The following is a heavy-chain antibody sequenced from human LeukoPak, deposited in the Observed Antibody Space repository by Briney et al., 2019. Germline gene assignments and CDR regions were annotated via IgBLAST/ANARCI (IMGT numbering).Heavy chain of an antibody. Sequence: SQTLSLTCTVSGGSISGGDYYWSWIRQPPGKGLEWIGYIYYSGSTYYNPSLKSRVTISVDTSKNQFSLKLSSVTAADTAVYYCARGREDIVVVPAAAYYYYMDVWGKGTTVTVSS. CDR3: ARGREDIVVVPAAAYYYYMDV. V-gene: IGHV4-30-4*08. CDR1: GGSISGGDYY. CDR2: IYYSGST. J-gene: IGHJ6*03. D-gene: IGHD2-2*01.